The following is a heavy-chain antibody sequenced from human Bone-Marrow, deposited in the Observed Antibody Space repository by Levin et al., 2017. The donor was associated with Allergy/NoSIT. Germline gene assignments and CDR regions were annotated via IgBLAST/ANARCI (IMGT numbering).Heavy chain of an antibody. CDR2: FDPEDGGT. V-gene: IGHV1-24*01. J-gene: IGHJ4*02. CDR1: GYTVTELS. D-gene: IGHD3-10*01. CDR3: ATAPVRIRTYYYGSGSYYLVY. Sequence: ASVKVSCKVSGYTVTELSIHWVRQAPGKGLEWMGGFDPEDGGTIYTQKFQGRVTMTEDTSTDTVYMELSSLRSEDTAVYYCATAPVRIRTYYYGSGSYYLVYWGQGTLVTVSS.